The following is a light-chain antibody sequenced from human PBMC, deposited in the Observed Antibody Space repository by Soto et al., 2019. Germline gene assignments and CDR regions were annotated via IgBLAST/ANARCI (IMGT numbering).Light chain of an antibody. CDR2: AAS. Sequence: IVMTQSPATLSASPGEWATLSCTASQSVRSNLAWSQQRPGQAPRLLIYAASTRATGIPARFSGSGSGTELTLIIDSLQSEDFAVYYCQQYNNWPRTFGQGTKVDIK. CDR1: QSVRSN. CDR3: QQYNNWPRT. V-gene: IGKV3-15*01. J-gene: IGKJ1*01.